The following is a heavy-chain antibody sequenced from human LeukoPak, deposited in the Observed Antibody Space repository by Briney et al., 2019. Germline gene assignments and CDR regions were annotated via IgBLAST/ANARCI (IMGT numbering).Heavy chain of an antibody. Sequence: ASVKVSCKASGGTFSSYAISWVRQAPGQGLEWMGGITPIFGTANYAQKFQGRVTITADESTSTAYMELSSLRSEDTAVYYCARVKGYYDSSGYLDLRAFDIWGQGTMVTVSS. CDR2: ITPIFGTA. J-gene: IGHJ3*02. D-gene: IGHD3-22*01. V-gene: IGHV1-69*13. CDR1: GGTFSSYA. CDR3: ARVKGYYDSSGYLDLRAFDI.